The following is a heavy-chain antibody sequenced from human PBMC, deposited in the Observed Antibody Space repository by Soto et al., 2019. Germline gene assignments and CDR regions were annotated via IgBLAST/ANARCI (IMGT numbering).Heavy chain of an antibody. J-gene: IGHJ4*02. CDR2: TSYDGNNE. CDR3: AKDKGVFNWATSYFDY. Sequence: PGGSLRLSCAAPGFTFSNYAMHWVRQAPGKGLEWVALTSYDGNNEYYTDSVKGRFTISRDNSKNTLFLQMNSPRPEDTAVYYCAKDKGVFNWATSYFDYWGQGALVTVSS. D-gene: IGHD1-1*01. CDR1: GFTFSNYA. V-gene: IGHV3-30*18.